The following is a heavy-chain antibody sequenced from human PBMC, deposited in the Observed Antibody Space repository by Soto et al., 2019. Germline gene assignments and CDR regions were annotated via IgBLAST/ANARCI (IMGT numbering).Heavy chain of an antibody. J-gene: IGHJ4*02. D-gene: IGHD3-10*01. CDR1: GYTFTSYA. Sequence: GASVKVSCKASGYTFTSYAMHWVRQAPGQRLEWMGWINAGNGNTKYSQKFQGRVTITRDTSASTAYMELSSLRSEDTAVYYCAREFGRSGSGRALGYWGQGTLVTVSS. V-gene: IGHV1-3*01. CDR2: INAGNGNT. CDR3: AREFGRSGSGRALGY.